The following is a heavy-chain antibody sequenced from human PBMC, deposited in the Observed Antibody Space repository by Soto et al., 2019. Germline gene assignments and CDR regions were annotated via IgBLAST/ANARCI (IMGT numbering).Heavy chain of an antibody. CDR1: GFTFSSYS. CDR3: ARDRYSGYDWRDYYYYGMDV. Sequence: GGSLRLSCAASGFTFSSYSMNWVRQAPGKGLEWVSSISSSSSYIYYADSVKGRFTISRDNAKNSLYLQMNSLRAEDTAVYYCARDRYSGYDWRDYYYYGMDVWGQGTTVTVSS. D-gene: IGHD5-12*01. J-gene: IGHJ6*02. V-gene: IGHV3-21*01. CDR2: ISSSSSYI.